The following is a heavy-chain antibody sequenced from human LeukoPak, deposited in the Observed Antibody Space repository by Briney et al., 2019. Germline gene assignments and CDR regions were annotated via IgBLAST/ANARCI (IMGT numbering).Heavy chain of an antibody. CDR1: GGTFSSYA. CDR3: ARARTHVDTAIAYYMDV. D-gene: IGHD5-18*01. Sequence: SVKVSCKASGGTFSSYAISWVRQAPGQGLEWMGGIIPIFGTANYAQKFQGRVTITADKSTSTAYMELSSLRSEDTAVYYCARARTHVDTAIAYYMDVWGKGTTVTVSS. CDR2: IIPIFGTA. J-gene: IGHJ6*03. V-gene: IGHV1-69*06.